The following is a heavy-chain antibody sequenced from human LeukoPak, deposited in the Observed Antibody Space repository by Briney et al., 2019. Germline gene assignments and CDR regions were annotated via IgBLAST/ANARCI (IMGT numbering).Heavy chain of an antibody. D-gene: IGHD1-1*01. CDR2: ISYDGSNK. CDR1: GFIFGAYA. V-gene: IGHV3-30*04. CDR3: ARDAGTDGTYFDY. J-gene: IGHJ4*02. Sequence: GGSLRLSCAASGFIFGAYALHWVRQAPGKGLEWVAVISYDGSNKYYVDSVKGRITISRDKSKNTVYLQMNSLRVEDTAVYYCARDAGTDGTYFDYWGQGTLVTVSS.